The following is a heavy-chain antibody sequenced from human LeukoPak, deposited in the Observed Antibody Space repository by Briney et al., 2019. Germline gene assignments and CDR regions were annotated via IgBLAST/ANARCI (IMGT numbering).Heavy chain of an antibody. CDR3: ARSPGIQGTNYFDY. J-gene: IGHJ4*02. Sequence: GGSLRLSCAASGFTFSTYVMHWVRQAPGKGLEWVAVISYDGSNKNYADSVKGRFTISRDTSKNTLYLQMNSLRTEDTAVYYCARSPGIQGTNYFDYWGQGTLVTVSS. D-gene: IGHD1-26*01. CDR2: ISYDGSNK. V-gene: IGHV3-30*04. CDR1: GFTFSTYV.